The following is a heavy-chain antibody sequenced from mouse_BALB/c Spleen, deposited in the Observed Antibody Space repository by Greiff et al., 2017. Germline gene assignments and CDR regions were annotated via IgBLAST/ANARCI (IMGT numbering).Heavy chain of an antibody. CDR1: GFSLTSYG. J-gene: IGHJ4*01. CDR3: ARAGNYVGDAMDY. Sequence: VMLVESGPGLVQPSQSLSITCTVSGFSLTSYGVHWVRQSPGKGLEWLGVIWSGGSTDYNAAFISRLSISKDNSKSQVFFKMNSLQANDTAIYYCARAGNYVGDAMDYWGQGTSVTVSS. D-gene: IGHD2-1*01. CDR2: IWSGGST. V-gene: IGHV2-2*02.